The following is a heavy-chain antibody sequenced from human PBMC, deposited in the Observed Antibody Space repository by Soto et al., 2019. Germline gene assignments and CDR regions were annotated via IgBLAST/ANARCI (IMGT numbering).Heavy chain of an antibody. J-gene: IGHJ5*02. CDR3: ARDANANYFESSDP. CDR1: GYTFVNYG. D-gene: IGHD3-22*01. Sequence: QVQWVQSGPELKKPGASVKVSCKTSGYTFVNYGISWVRQAPGQGLEWMGWISPHNDNTHFAQKFQGRVTLTTDISTSTVYMDLKNLRSDDTALYFCARDANANYFESSDPWGQGTLVTVST. V-gene: IGHV1-18*01. CDR2: ISPHNDNT.